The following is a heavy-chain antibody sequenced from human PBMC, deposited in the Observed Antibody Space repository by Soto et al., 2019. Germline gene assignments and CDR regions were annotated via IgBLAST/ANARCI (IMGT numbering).Heavy chain of an antibody. J-gene: IGHJ4*02. V-gene: IGHV3-23*01. CDR3: AKIRGAWIQLWPIQY. Sequence: VGSLRLSCAASVFTFSSYAMSCVRHSPGKGLEWVSAISGSGGSTYYADSVKGRFTISRDNSKNTLYLQMNSLRAEDTAVYYCAKIRGAWIQLWPIQYLGQGTLVKVSS. CDR2: ISGSGGST. D-gene: IGHD5-18*01. CDR1: VFTFSSYA.